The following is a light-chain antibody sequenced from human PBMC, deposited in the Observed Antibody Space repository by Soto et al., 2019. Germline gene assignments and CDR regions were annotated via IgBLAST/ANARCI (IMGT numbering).Light chain of an antibody. V-gene: IGKV3-11*01. Sequence: EIVLTQSPATLSLSPGERATLSCRVSQSISNYLAWYQHKPGQAPRLLIYNASNRAAGIPARFSGGGSGTAFTLTISSLEPEDFAVYYCQQRSNWLWTFGQGTKVEIK. CDR2: NAS. CDR3: QQRSNWLWT. J-gene: IGKJ1*01. CDR1: QSISNY.